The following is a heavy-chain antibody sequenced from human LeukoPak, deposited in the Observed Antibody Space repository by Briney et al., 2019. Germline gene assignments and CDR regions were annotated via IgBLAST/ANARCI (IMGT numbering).Heavy chain of an antibody. Sequence: PSETLSLTCTVSGGSISSNSYYWGWIRQPPGKGLEWIGSVYYSGSTYYNPSLKSRVTISVDTSKNQFSLKLSSVTAADTAVYYCASSRYYYDSSGYYYLFDYWGQGTLVTVSS. CDR1: GGSISSNSYY. D-gene: IGHD3-22*01. CDR3: ASSRYYYDSSGYYYLFDY. CDR2: VYYSGST. J-gene: IGHJ4*02. V-gene: IGHV4-39*07.